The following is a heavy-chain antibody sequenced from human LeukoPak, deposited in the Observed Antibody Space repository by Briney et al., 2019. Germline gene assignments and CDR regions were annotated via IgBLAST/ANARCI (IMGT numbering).Heavy chain of an antibody. CDR2: INHSGST. CDR1: GGSFSGYY. J-gene: IGHJ6*02. CDR3: ARASRKRLGVATISIGYYYGMDV. V-gene: IGHV4-34*01. D-gene: IGHD5-12*01. Sequence: PSETLSLTCAVYGGSFSGYYWSWIRQPPGKGLEWIGEINHSGSTNYNPSLKSRVTISVDTSKNQFSLKLSSVTAAGTAVYYCARASRKRLGVATISIGYYYGMDVWGQGTTVTVSS.